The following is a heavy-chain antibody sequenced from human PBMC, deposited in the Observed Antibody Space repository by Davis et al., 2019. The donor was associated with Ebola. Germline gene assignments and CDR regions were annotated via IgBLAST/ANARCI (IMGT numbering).Heavy chain of an antibody. CDR1: GFTLSGSD. Sequence: GGSLRLSCAAPGFTLSGSDMNWVRQAPGKGLQWVAVTWDDGSNKYYADSVKGRFTISRDNSKNTLYLQMNSLRAEDTAVYYCATTPQYSSGQNKPFDYWGQGTLVTVSS. J-gene: IGHJ4*02. V-gene: IGHV3-33*01. CDR2: TWDDGSNK. D-gene: IGHD6-19*01. CDR3: ATTPQYSSGQNKPFDY.